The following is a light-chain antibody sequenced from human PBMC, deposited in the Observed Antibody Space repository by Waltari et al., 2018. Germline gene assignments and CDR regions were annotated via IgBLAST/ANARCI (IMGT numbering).Light chain of an antibody. Sequence: QSALTQPASVSGSPGQSITISCSGTGNDVGGYNYVSWYQQHPGKVPKPAIYDVPKRPSGCSNRFSGSNADNAASLTISGLQPEDEADYYCSSYASSATVIFGGGTKLTVL. V-gene: IGLV2-14*03. CDR3: SSYASSATVI. CDR2: DVP. J-gene: IGLJ2*01. CDR1: GNDVGGYNY.